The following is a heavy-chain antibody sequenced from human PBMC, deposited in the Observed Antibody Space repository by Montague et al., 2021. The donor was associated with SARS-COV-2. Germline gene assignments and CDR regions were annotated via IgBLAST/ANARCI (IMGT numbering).Heavy chain of an antibody. V-gene: IGHV4-38-2*02. CDR1: GFSIGSCDY. J-gene: IGHJ3*02. Sequence: SETLSLTCTVSGFSIGSCDYCGWLRQPPGKRLEWVGSIYHSGTTYYNPSLQSRLTMSIDTSTNQFSLWSTSVTAADTAVFFCVREKAGGLRNVFDIWGQGTTVTVSS. CDR3: VREKAGGLRNVFDI. CDR2: IYHSGTT.